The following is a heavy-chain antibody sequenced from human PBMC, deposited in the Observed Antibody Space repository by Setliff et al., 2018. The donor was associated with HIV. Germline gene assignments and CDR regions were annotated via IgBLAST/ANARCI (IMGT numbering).Heavy chain of an antibody. D-gene: IGHD3-10*01. V-gene: IGHV4-59*08. J-gene: IGHJ2*01. CDR2: IYYSGST. CDR3: ARSARFFYASGSRRYFDL. Sequence: PSETLSLTCSVTGGSIINYFWGWIRMPPGKGLEWIGYIYYSGSTDYNPSLKSRVTISVDTSRNQFSLKLSSVTAADTAVYYCARSARFFYASGSRRYFDLWGRGTLVTVSS. CDR1: GGSIINYF.